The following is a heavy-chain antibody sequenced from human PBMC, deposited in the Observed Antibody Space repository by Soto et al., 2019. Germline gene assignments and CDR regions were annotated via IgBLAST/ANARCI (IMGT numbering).Heavy chain of an antibody. J-gene: IGHJ4*02. CDR1: GNIFTSYV. CDR2: ISAHNGNT. CDR3: ARGRYGDY. V-gene: IGHV1-18*01. Sequence: QAHLVQSGPEGKKPGAPLKVSCKVSGNIFTSYVIAWVGQPPGQGLEWMGWISAHNGNTEYAQKFQGRVTVTRDTSTSTAYLELRSLRSDDTALYYCARGRYGDYWGQGALVTVSS. D-gene: IGHD4-17*01.